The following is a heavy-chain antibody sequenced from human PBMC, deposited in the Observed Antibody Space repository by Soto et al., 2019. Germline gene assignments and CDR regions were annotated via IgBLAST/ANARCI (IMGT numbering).Heavy chain of an antibody. CDR1: GNTVPNYA. V-gene: IGHV1-46*01. CDR2: INPSGGST. J-gene: IGHJ4*02. D-gene: IGHD5-12*01. Sequence: ASVKVSCKASGNTVPNYAIHWVRQAPGQGLEWMGIINPSGGSTSYAQKFQGRVTMTRDTSTSTVYMELSSLRSEDTALCYCARGSLDIVATMGYWGQGTLVTVSS. CDR3: ARGSLDIVATMGY.